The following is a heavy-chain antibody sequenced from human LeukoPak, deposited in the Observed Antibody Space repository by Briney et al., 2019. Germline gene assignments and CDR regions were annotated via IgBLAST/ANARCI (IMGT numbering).Heavy chain of an antibody. V-gene: IGHV3-30*03. CDR3: ARDRINMMVLGHDSGLDC. D-gene: IGHD3-22*01. Sequence: PGGSLRLSCVGSGFSLSDYGIHWVRQAPGKGLEWVAVVSYDGGHKYYADSVKGRFTISRDTSSDTVSRQMNSLRVEDTAVYYCARDRINMMVLGHDSGLDCWGQGTLVIVSS. CDR2: VSYDGGHK. CDR1: GFSLSDYG. J-gene: IGHJ4*02.